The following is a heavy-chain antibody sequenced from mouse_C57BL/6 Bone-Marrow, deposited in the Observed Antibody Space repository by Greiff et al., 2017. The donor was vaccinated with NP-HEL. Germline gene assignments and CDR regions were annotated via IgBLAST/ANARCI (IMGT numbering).Heavy chain of an antibody. CDR3: ARGPLYYCGSSSFAY. D-gene: IGHD1-1*01. Sequence: VKLVESGAELVRPGASVKLSCKASGYTFTDYYINWVKQRPGQGLEWIARIYPGSGNTYYNEKFKGKATLTAEKSSSTAYMQLSSLTSEDSAVYFCARGPLYYCGSSSFAYWGQGTLVTVSA. CDR2: IYPGSGNT. V-gene: IGHV1-76*01. CDR1: GYTFTDYY. J-gene: IGHJ3*01.